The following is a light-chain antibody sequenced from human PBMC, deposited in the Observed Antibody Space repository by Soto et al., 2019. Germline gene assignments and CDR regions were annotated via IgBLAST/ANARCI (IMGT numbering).Light chain of an antibody. J-gene: IGLJ3*02. CDR3: SSFAGANIWV. CDR1: SSDVGGYNY. V-gene: IGLV2-8*01. Sequence: QSALTQPPSASGSPGQSVTVSCTGTSSDVGGYNYVSWYQQHPDKAPKLIIYEVTERPSGVPDRFSGSKSDNTASLTVSGLQAEDEATYYCSSFAGANIWVFGGGTQLTVL. CDR2: EVT.